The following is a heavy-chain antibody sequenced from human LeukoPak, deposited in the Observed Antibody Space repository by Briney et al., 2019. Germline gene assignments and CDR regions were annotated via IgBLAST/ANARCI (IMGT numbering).Heavy chain of an antibody. V-gene: IGHV3-21*01. J-gene: IGHJ4*02. CDR1: GFTFSDC. D-gene: IGHD1-26*01. CDR2: ISSSSSYM. Sequence: GGSLRLSCAASGFTFSDCMNWVRQAPGKGLEWVSSISSSSSYMKYAESVRGRFTISRDNAKNSLYLHMSSLRAEDTAVYYCARLAGAGSSGFDYWGQGTLVTVSS. CDR3: ARLAGAGSSGFDY.